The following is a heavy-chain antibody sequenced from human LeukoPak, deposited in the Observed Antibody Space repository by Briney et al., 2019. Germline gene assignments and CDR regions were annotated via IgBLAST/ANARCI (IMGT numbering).Heavy chain of an antibody. CDR2: IDYSGKT. Sequence: SQTLSLTCSVSGVSISGRGYWGWIRQHPGKGLEWIGYIDYSGKTYYKPSLQSRVIISADTSQNQFTLKESSVTAADTAVYYCATGYGSGWFDAWGQGAVVTVSS. V-gene: IGHV4-31*03. D-gene: IGHD3-9*01. CDR3: ATGYGSGWFDA. CDR1: GVSISGRGY. J-gene: IGHJ5*02.